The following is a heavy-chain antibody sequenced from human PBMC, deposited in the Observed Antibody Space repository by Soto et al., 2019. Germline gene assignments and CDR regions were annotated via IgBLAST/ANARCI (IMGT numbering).Heavy chain of an antibody. V-gene: IGHV1-69*13. D-gene: IGHD2-15*01. J-gene: IGHJ4*02. CDR1: GGTFSSYA. CDR3: ARDLDYCSGGSCLGTYFDY. CDR2: IIPIFGTA. Sequence: ASVEVSCKASGGTFSSYAISWVRQAPGQGLEWMGGIIPIFGTANYAQKFQGRVTITADESTSTAYMELSSLRSEDTAVYYCARDLDYCSGGSCLGTYFDYWGQGTLVTVSS.